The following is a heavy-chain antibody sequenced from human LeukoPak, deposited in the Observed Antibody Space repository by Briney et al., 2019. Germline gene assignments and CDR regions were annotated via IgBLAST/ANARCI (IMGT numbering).Heavy chain of an antibody. J-gene: IGHJ4*02. D-gene: IGHD3-10*01. CDR2: ISYDGSNK. CDR1: GFTFSSYA. Sequence: GGSLRLSCAASGFTFSSYAVHWVRQAPGKGLEWVAVISYDGSNKYYADSVKGRFTISRDNSKNTLYLQMNSLRAEDTAVYYCARAQSPLLKLWFGEFFDYWGQGTLVTVSS. CDR3: ARAQSPLLKLWFGEFFDY. V-gene: IGHV3-30*04.